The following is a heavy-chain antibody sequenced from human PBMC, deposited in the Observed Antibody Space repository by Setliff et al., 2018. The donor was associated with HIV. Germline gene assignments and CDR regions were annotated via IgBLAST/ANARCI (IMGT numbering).Heavy chain of an antibody. Sequence: PSETLSLTCTVSVGSISSYYWSWIRQPPGKGLEWFGYIYYSGSTNYNPSLKSRVTISVDTSKNQFSLKLSSVTAADTAVYYCAIHGFNILMGMDVFDIWGQGTMVTVSS. CDR1: VGSISSYY. CDR3: AIHGFNILMGMDVFDI. CDR2: IYYSGST. D-gene: IGHD2-8*01. V-gene: IGHV4-59*08. J-gene: IGHJ3*02.